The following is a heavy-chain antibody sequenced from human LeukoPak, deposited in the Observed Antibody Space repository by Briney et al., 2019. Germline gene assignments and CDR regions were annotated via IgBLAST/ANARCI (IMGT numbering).Heavy chain of an antibody. CDR1: GGTFSSYA. V-gene: IGHV1-69*13. CDR3: VRDRTKYCSSTSCPLDY. J-gene: IGHJ4*02. Sequence: SVKVSCKASGGTFSSYAISWVRQAPGQGLEWMGGIIPIFGTANYAQKFQGRVTITADESTRTAYMELSRLRSDDTAVYYCVRDRTKYCSSTSCPLDYWGQGTLVTVSS. D-gene: IGHD2-2*01. CDR2: IIPIFGTA.